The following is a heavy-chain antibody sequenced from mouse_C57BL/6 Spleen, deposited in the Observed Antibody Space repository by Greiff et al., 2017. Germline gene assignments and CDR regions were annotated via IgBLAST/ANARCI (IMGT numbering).Heavy chain of an antibody. CDR2: ISDGGSYT. D-gene: IGHD2-4*01. CDR3: AREGYDYLFAY. Sequence: EVQVVESGGGLVKPGGSLKLSCAASGFTFSSYAMSWVRQTPEKRLEWVATISDGGSYTYYPDNVKGRFTISRDNAKNNLYLQMSHLKSEDTAMYYCAREGYDYLFAYWGQGTLVTVSA. V-gene: IGHV5-4*01. CDR1: GFTFSSYA. J-gene: IGHJ3*01.